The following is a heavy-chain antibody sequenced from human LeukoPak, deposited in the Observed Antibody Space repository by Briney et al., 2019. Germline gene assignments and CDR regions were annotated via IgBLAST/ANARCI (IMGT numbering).Heavy chain of an antibody. V-gene: IGHV1-18*01. D-gene: IGHD3-22*01. Sequence: ASVKVSCKASGYTSSNYGISWVRQAPGQGLDWMGWISADNGNTKYAQKFQGRVTMTTDTSTGTAYMELRSLRSDDTAVYYCARGHRTAAYDSSGSDYWGQGTLVTVSS. CDR3: ARGHRTAAYDSSGSDY. J-gene: IGHJ4*02. CDR1: GYTSSNYG. CDR2: ISADNGNT.